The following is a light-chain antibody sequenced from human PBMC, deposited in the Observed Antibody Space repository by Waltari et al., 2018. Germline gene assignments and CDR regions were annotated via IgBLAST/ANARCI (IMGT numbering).Light chain of an antibody. J-gene: IGKJ1*01. V-gene: IGKV3-15*01. CDR2: GAS. CDR1: QRVSSN. Sequence: EMVMTQSPATLSVSPGARAPLSCRSSQRVSSNRCWYQQKPGQDPRLLIYGASTRATGLPARFSGSGSGTVFTLTISSLQSEDFAVYYCQQYNDWPRTFGQGTKVEI. CDR3: QQYNDWPRT.